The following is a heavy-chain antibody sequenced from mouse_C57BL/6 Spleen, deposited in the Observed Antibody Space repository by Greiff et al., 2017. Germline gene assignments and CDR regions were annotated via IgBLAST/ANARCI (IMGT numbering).Heavy chain of an antibody. Sequence: VQLQQSGPELVKPGASVKISCKASGYSFTGYYMNWVQQSPEKSLEWIGEINPSTGGTTYNQKFKAKATLTVDKSSSTAYMQLKSLTSEDSAVYYCARDYYGSSYAWFADWGQGTLVTVSA. CDR2: INPSTGGT. V-gene: IGHV1-42*01. CDR3: ARDYYGSSYAWFAD. J-gene: IGHJ3*01. D-gene: IGHD1-1*01. CDR1: GYSFTGYY.